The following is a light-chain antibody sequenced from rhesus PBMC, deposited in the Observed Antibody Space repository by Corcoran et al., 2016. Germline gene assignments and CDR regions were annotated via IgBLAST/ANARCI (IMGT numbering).Light chain of an antibody. CDR2: EVS. Sequence: DIVMTQTPLSLPVTPGEPASISCRSSQSLLHSGGKTYLYWYVQKPGQSPQLLIHEVSNRASGVPDRVRGRGSGTDFTLKSSRVEAEDVGVYYCMQGIHLPTFGQGTKVEIK. CDR3: MQGIHLPT. V-gene: IGKV2S15*01. J-gene: IGKJ1*01. CDR1: QSLLHSGGKTY.